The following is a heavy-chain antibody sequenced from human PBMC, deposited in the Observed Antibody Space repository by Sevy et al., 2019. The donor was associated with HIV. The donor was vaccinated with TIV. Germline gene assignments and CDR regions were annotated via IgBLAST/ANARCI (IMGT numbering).Heavy chain of an antibody. CDR2: ISSSGSTI. CDR1: GFTFSSYE. D-gene: IGHD3-10*01. CDR3: AREQSFGAFGEGLLYYYGMDV. Sequence: GGSLRLSCAASGFTFSSYEMNWVRQAPGKGLEWVSYISSSGSTIYYADSVKGRFTISRDNAKNSLYLQMNSLGAEDTAVYYCAREQSFGAFGEGLLYYYGMDVWGQGTTVTVSS. V-gene: IGHV3-48*03. J-gene: IGHJ6*02.